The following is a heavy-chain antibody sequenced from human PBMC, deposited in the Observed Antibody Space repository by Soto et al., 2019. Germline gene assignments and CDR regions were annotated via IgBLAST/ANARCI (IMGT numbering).Heavy chain of an antibody. CDR2: INLDGSEK. CDR1: GFTFRTYW. V-gene: IGHV3-7*05. CDR3: ARDGSTSWYSYDYHGMDV. J-gene: IGHJ6*02. D-gene: IGHD5-18*01. Sequence: EVQLVESGGGLVQPGGSLRLSCAASGFTFRTYWLSWVRQVPGKGLEWVANINLDGSEKNCVDSVKGRFTISRDNARNSLYLQMSSLRAEDTALYYCARDGSTSWYSYDYHGMDVWGQGTTVTVSS.